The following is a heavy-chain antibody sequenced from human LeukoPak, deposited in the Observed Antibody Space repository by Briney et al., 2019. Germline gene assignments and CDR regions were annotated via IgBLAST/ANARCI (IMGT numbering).Heavy chain of an antibody. CDR2: INSDGSST. CDR3: ARRGANTGGFDI. D-gene: IGHD1-26*01. J-gene: IGHJ3*02. CDR1: GFTSSSYW. V-gene: IGHV3-74*01. Sequence: GGSLRLSCAASGFTSSSYWMHWVRQAPGKGLVWVSRINSDGSSTTYADSVKGRVTISRDNAKNTLYLQMNSLRAEDTAVYYCARRGANTGGFDIWGQGTMVTVSS.